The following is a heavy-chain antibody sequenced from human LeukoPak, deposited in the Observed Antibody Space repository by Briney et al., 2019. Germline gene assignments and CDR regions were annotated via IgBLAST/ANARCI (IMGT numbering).Heavy chain of an antibody. CDR2: FDPEDGET. V-gene: IGHV1-24*01. CDR1: GYTLTELS. CDR3: AADRSTAWVNYYYYGMDV. J-gene: IGHJ6*02. D-gene: IGHD2-2*01. Sequence: ASVKVSCKVSGYTLTELSMHWVRQAPGKGLEWMGGFDPEDGETIYAQKFQGRVTMTEDTSTDTAYMELSSLRSEDTAVYYCAADRSTAWVNYYYYGMDVWGQGTTVTVSS.